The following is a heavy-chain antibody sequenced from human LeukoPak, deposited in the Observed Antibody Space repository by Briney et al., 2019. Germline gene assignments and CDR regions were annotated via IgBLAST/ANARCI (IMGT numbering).Heavy chain of an antibody. D-gene: IGHD3-10*01. Sequence: ASVKVSCKASGYTFTGYYMHWVRQAPGQGLEWMGWINPNSGVTKFAQRFQGRVTMTRDTSTSTAYLDLSSLRSDDTAVYYCATAVLYGCNDFDYWGQGTLVTVSS. CDR1: GYTFTGYY. V-gene: IGHV1-2*02. J-gene: IGHJ4*02. CDR3: ATAVLYGCNDFDY. CDR2: INPNSGVT.